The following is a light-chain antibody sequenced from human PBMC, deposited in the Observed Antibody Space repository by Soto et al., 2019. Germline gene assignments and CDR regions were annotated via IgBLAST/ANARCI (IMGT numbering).Light chain of an antibody. Sequence: DIQMTQSPSSLSASVGDRVTITCRASQSISSYLNWYQQKPGKAPKLLIYAASSLQSGVPSRFSGSGSGTDFTLTISSLLPEDYATYYCQQIYSTPETFGQGTMVEIK. CDR2: AAS. CDR3: QQIYSTPET. CDR1: QSISSY. V-gene: IGKV1-39*01. J-gene: IGKJ1*01.